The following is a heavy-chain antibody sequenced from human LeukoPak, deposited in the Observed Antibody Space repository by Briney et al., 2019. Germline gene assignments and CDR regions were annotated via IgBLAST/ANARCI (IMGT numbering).Heavy chain of an antibody. J-gene: IGHJ4*02. CDR1: GFTFSSYA. CDR2: IFGSGGST. CDR3: AKTTTGYSSGRFPGWPVDY. D-gene: IGHD6-19*01. V-gene: IGHV3-23*01. Sequence: GGSLRLSCAASGFTFSSYAMYWVRQAPGKGLEWVSGIFGSGGSTHYADSVKGRFTISRDNSKNTVYLQMNSLRAEDTAAYYCAKTTTGYSSGRFPGWPVDYWGQGTLVTVSS.